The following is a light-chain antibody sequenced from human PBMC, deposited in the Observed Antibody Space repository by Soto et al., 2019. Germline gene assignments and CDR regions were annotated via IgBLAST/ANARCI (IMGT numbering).Light chain of an antibody. Sequence: QSMLTQPPSTSATPGQRVTISCSGSSSNVGINTVSWYQQVPGTAPRLLIYTNDQRPSGVPGRFSGSKSGTSASLAIGGLQSEDEADYYCAAWDDSLSGLVFGGGTQLTVL. CDR1: SSNVGINT. CDR3: AAWDDSLSGLV. J-gene: IGLJ3*02. V-gene: IGLV1-44*01. CDR2: TND.